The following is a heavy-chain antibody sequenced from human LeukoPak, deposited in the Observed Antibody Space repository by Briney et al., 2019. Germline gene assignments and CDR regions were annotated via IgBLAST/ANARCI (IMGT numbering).Heavy chain of an antibody. CDR1: GFSLSTSGVG. CDR2: IYWNDDK. V-gene: IGHV2-5*01. CDR3: AHRIIYDFWSGGFDY. J-gene: IGHJ4*02. Sequence: SGPTLVKPTPTLTLTCTFSGFSLSTSGVGVDWIRQPPGKALEWLALIYWNDDKRYSPSLKSRLTITKDTSKNQVVLIMTNMDPVDTATYYCAHRIIYDFWSGGFDYWGQGTLVTVSS. D-gene: IGHD3-3*01.